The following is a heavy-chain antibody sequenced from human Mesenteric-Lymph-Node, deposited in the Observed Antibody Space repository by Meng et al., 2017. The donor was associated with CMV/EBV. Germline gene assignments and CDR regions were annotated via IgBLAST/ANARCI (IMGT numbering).Heavy chain of an antibody. J-gene: IGHJ4*02. V-gene: IGHV4-59*01. CDR3: ARDSTGVTGHGDFDY. Sequence: GSLRLSCTVSGDSINSYYWSWIRQPPGKGLEWIGYVYYKGSTNYNPSLQSRVTISVDTAKNQFSLKLSSVTPADTAVYYCARDSTGVTGHGDFDYWGQGTLVTVSS. CDR2: VYYKGST. D-gene: IGHD4-23*01. CDR1: GDSINSYY.